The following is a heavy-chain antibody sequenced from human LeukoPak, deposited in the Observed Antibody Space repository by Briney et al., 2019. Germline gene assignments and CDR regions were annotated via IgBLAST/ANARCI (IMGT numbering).Heavy chain of an antibody. CDR1: GGSFSGYY. Sequence: SETLSLTCAVYGGSFSGYYWGWIRQPAGEGRGWIGEINHSGSTNYTPSLKSRVTISVDASKNQFSLKLSSVTAADTAVYDYARGQRYFDCLLSTQKNWFDPWGQGTLVTVSS. CDR3: ARGQRYFDCLLSTQKNWFDP. D-gene: IGHD3-9*01. V-gene: IGHV4-34*01. CDR2: INHSGST. J-gene: IGHJ5*02.